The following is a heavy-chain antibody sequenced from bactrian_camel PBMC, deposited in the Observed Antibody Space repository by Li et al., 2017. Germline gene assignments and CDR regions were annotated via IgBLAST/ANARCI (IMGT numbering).Heavy chain of an antibody. CDR1: GTTYHNYC. D-gene: IGHD6*01. CDR3: AAESLCTVVSGIDNTEYNH. J-gene: IGHJ4*01. V-gene: IGHV3S53*01. Sequence: VESGGSLRLSCAASGTTYHNYCLAWFRQAPGKERKLVSTINSDGTTSYVDSVKDRFTISQDNARNHPYLQMNSLKPEDTAMYYCAAESLCTVVSGIDNTEYNHRGQGTQVTVS. CDR2: INSDGTT.